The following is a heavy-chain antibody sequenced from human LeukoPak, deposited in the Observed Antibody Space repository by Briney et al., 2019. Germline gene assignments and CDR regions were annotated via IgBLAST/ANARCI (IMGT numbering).Heavy chain of an antibody. Sequence: HWASVRVSCKASGYTFTSYGISWVRQAPGQGLEWMGWTSAYNGNTNYAQKLQGRVTMTTDTSTSTAYMELRSLRSDDTAVYYCARDLSRRRWVVPAATREGGWFDPWGQGTLVTVSS. CDR1: GYTFTSYG. J-gene: IGHJ5*02. CDR3: ARDLSRRRWVVPAATREGGWFDP. D-gene: IGHD2-2*01. CDR2: TSAYNGNT. V-gene: IGHV1-18*01.